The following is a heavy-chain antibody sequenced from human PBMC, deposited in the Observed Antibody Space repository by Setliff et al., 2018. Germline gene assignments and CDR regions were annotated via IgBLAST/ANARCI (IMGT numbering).Heavy chain of an antibody. J-gene: IGHJ4*02. Sequence: SETLSPTCTVSGASLSSGTYYWAWIRQPPGKGLEWIGRIHYRGTTYSNASLASRLTISVDTAKNQFSLKLTSVTAAGTAVYYCARTGTYRYFDYWGQGTRVTVSS. V-gene: IGHV4-39*01. CDR2: IHYRGTT. D-gene: IGHD1-1*01. CDR3: ARTGTYRYFDY. CDR1: GASLSSGTYY.